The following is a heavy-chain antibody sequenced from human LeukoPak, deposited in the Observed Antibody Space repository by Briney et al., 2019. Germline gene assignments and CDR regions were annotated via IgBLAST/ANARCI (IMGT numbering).Heavy chain of an antibody. Sequence: ASETLSLTCTVSGGSISSYYWSWIRQPPGKRLEWIGYIYYSGSTNYNPSLKSRVTISVDTSKNQFSLKLSSVTAADTAVYYCAREGYCSGGSCYSDYYYYYMDVWGKGTTVTVSS. CDR3: AREGYCSGGSCYSDYYYYYMDV. CDR2: IYYSGST. D-gene: IGHD2-15*01. V-gene: IGHV4-59*01. J-gene: IGHJ6*03. CDR1: GGSISSYY.